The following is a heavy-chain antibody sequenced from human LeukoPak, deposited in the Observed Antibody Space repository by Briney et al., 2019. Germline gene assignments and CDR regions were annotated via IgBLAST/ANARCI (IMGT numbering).Heavy chain of an antibody. Sequence: GALVKVSCKASGGTFSSYAISWVRQAPGQGLEWMGGIIPIFGTANYAQKFQGRVTITTDESTSTAYMELSSLRSEDTAVYYCARVYGSKVFDYWGQGTLVTVSS. J-gene: IGHJ4*02. CDR1: GGTFSSYA. D-gene: IGHD3-10*01. CDR3: ARVYGSKVFDY. CDR2: IIPIFGTA. V-gene: IGHV1-69*05.